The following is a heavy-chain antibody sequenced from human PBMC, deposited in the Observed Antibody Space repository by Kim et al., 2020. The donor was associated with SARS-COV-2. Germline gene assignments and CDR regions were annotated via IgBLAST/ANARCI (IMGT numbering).Heavy chain of an antibody. CDR3: ARDLGGIDAFDI. J-gene: IGHJ3*02. D-gene: IGHD3-16*01. CDR2: ISYDGSNK. V-gene: IGHV3-30*04. Sequence: GGSLRLSCAASGFTFSSYAMHWVRQAPGKGLEWVAVISYDGSNKYYADSVKGRFTISRDNSKNTLYLQMNSLRAEDTAVYYCARDLGGIDAFDIWGQGT. CDR1: GFTFSSYA.